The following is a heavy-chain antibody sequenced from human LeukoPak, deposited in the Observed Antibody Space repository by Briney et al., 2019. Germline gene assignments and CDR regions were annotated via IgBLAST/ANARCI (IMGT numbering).Heavy chain of an antibody. J-gene: IGHJ4*02. V-gene: IGHV4-38-2*01. Sequence: SETLSLTCAVSGYSISSGYYWGWIRQPPGKGLEWIGSIYHSGSTYYNPSLKSRVTISVDTSKNQFSLKLSSVTAADTAVYYRARAVVGASLIDYWGQGTLVTVSS. CDR2: IYHSGST. D-gene: IGHD1-26*01. CDR3: ARAVVGASLIDY. CDR1: GYSISSGYY.